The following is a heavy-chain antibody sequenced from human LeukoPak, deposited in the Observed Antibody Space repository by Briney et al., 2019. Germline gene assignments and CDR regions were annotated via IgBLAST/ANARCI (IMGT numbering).Heavy chain of an antibody. J-gene: IGHJ3*02. V-gene: IGHV1-18*01. D-gene: IGHD6-6*01. CDR3: AREAIAARDAFDI. Sequence: EKLQGRVTMTTDTSTSTVYMELTSLRSDDTAVYYCAREAIAARDAFDIWGQGTMVTVSS.